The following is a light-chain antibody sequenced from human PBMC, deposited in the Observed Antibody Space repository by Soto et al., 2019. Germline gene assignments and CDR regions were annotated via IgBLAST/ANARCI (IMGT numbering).Light chain of an antibody. CDR3: QKYNLAPFT. Sequence: DIQMTQSPSSLSASVGDRVTITCRASQGISNHLAWYQQKPGKVPKLLIYAASTLHSGVPSRFSGSGSGPDFTLTISSLQPEDVATYYCQKYNLAPFTFGPGTKVDIK. CDR1: QGISNH. V-gene: IGKV1-27*01. J-gene: IGKJ3*01. CDR2: AAS.